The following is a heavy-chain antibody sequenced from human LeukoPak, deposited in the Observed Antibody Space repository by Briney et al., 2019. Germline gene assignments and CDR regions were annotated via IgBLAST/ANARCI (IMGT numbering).Heavy chain of an antibody. Sequence: GGSLRLSCAASGFTFSSYWMSWVRQAPGKGLEWVANIKQDGSEKYYVDSVKGRFTISRDNAKNSLYLQMNSLRAEDTAVYYCAKAGGILTGYYALPDYWGQGTLVTVSS. D-gene: IGHD3-9*01. CDR2: IKQDGSEK. V-gene: IGHV3-7*03. CDR3: AKAGGILTGYYALPDY. J-gene: IGHJ4*02. CDR1: GFTFSSYW.